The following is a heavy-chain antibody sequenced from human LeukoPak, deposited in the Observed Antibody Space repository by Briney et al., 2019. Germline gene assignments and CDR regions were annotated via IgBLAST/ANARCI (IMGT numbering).Heavy chain of an antibody. V-gene: IGHV4-31*03. CDR2: IYYSGST. CDR3: ARTFITIFGVVIIEYWFDP. J-gene: IGHJ5*02. CDR1: GGSISSGGYY. D-gene: IGHD3-3*01. Sequence: PSETLSLTCTVSGGSISSGGYYWSWIRQHPGKGLEWIGYIYYSGSTYYNPSLKSRVTISVDTSKNQFSLKLSSVTAADTAVYCCARTFITIFGVVIIEYWFDPWGQGTLVTVSS.